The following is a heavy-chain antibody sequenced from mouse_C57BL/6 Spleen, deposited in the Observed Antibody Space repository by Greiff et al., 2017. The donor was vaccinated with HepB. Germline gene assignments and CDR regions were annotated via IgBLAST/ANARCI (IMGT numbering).Heavy chain of an antibody. Sequence: QVQLQQSGPELVKPGASVKISCKASGYAFSSSWMNWVKQRPGKGLEWIGRIYPGDGDTNYNGKFKGKATLTADESSSTAYMHLSSLTSEDSAVYFCAREGIHAVFAYWGQGTLVTVSA. CDR1: GYAFSSSW. V-gene: IGHV1-82*01. J-gene: IGHJ3*01. D-gene: IGHD5-2*01. CDR3: AREGIHAVFAY. CDR2: IYPGDGDT.